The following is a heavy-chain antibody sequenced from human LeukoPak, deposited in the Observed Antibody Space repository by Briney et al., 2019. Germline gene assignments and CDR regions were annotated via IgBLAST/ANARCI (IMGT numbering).Heavy chain of an antibody. J-gene: IGHJ3*02. CDR1: GVSISSGSNY. CDR2: IYSSGST. V-gene: IGHV4-39*07. D-gene: IGHD3-10*01. Sequence: SETLSLTCRVSGVSISSGSNYWGWIRQPPGKSLEWIGSIYSSGSTYYNSSLKSRVIILIDTAKNHFSLNLSSVTAADTAVYYCARSDGYGLVGIWGQGTMVTVSS. CDR3: ARSDGYGLVGI.